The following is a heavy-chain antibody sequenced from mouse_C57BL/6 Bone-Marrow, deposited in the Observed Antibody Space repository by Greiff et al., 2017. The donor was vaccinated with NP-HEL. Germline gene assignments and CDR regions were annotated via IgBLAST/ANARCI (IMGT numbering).Heavy chain of an antibody. CDR3: ARGDYYGSSCAWFAY. V-gene: IGHV1-81*01. D-gene: IGHD1-1*01. J-gene: IGHJ3*01. Sequence: VQLQESGAELARPGASVKLSCKASGYTFTSYGISWVKQRTGQGLEWIGEIYPRSGNTYYNEKFKGKATLTADKSSSTAYMELRSLTSEDSAVYFCARGDYYGSSCAWFAYWGQGTLVTVSA. CDR1: GYTFTSYG. CDR2: IYPRSGNT.